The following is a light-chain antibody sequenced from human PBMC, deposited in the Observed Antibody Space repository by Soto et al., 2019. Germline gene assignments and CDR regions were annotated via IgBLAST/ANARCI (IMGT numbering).Light chain of an antibody. J-gene: IGLJ3*02. Sequence: QSAVTQPASVSGSPGQSITISCTGTSSDVGNYNLVSWYQQHPGKAPKLMIYEVTKRHSGVSNRFSGSKSGNTASLTISGLQAEGEADYYCSSYAGSSTLVFGEGTQLTVL. CDR1: SSDVGNYNL. CDR2: EVT. CDR3: SSYAGSSTLV. V-gene: IGLV2-23*02.